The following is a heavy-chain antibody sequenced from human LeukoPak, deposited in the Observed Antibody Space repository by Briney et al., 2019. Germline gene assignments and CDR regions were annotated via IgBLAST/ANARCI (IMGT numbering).Heavy chain of an antibody. Sequence: HPSETLSLTCTVSGGSISSYYWSWIRQPPGKGLEWIGYIYYSGSTNYNPSLKSRVTISVDTSKNQFSLKLSSVTAADTAVYYCASFLGYSSGWRFDYWGQGTLVTVSS. D-gene: IGHD6-19*01. J-gene: IGHJ4*02. V-gene: IGHV4-59*01. CDR2: IYYSGST. CDR1: GGSISSYY. CDR3: ASFLGYSSGWRFDY.